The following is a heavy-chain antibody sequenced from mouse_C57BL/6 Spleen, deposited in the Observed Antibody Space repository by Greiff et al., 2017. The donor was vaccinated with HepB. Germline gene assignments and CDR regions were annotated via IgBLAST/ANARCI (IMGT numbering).Heavy chain of an antibody. J-gene: IGHJ4*01. CDR2: IDPETGGT. CDR3: TSPTGGNAMDY. CDR1: GYTFTDYE. V-gene: IGHV1-15*01. Sequence: QVQLQQSGAELVRPGASMTLSCKASGYTFTDYEMHWVKQTPVHGLEWIGAIDPETGGTAYNQKFKGKAILTADKSSSTAYMELRSLTSEDSAVYYCTSPTGGNAMDYWGQGTSVTVSS. D-gene: IGHD1-1*01.